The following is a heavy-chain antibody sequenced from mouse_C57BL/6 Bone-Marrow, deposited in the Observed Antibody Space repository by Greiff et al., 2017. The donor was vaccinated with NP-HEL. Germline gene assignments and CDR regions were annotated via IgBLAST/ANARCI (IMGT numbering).Heavy chain of an antibody. D-gene: IGHD1-1*01. V-gene: IGHV1-81*01. CDR2: IYPRSGNT. Sequence: QVQLQQSGAELARPGASVKLSCKASGYTFTSYGISWVKQRTGQGLEWIGEIYPRSGNTYYNEKFKGKATLTADKSSSTAYMQLSSLTSEDSAVYFCARGYYYGSSYLYAMDYWGQGTSVTVSS. J-gene: IGHJ4*01. CDR1: GYTFTSYG. CDR3: ARGYYYGSSYLYAMDY.